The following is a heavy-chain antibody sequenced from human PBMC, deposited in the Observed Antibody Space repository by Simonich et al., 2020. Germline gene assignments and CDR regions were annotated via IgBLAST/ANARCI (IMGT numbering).Heavy chain of an antibody. CDR1: GYTFTGYY. D-gene: IGHD3-10*01. Sequence: QVQLVQAGAEVKKPGASVKVSGKASGYTFTGYYMNWERQAPGQGLEWMGWINSTSGGTNYAQKVQGRVPMTRDTSISTAYMELSRLRADDTAVYYCARWPSIPASYGSGSYFDYWGQGTLVTVSS. V-gene: IGHV1-2*02. CDR2: INSTSGGT. CDR3: ARWPSIPASYGSGSYFDY. J-gene: IGHJ4*02.